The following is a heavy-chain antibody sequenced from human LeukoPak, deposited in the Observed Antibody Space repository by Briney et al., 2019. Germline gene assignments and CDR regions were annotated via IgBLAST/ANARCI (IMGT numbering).Heavy chain of an antibody. CDR2: INHSGST. V-gene: IGHV4-34*01. CDR3: ARRRDYYGSGSYYAPPHWFDP. J-gene: IGHJ5*02. CDR1: GGSFSGYY. Sequence: SETLSLTCAVYGGSFSGYYWSWIRQPPGKGLEWIGEINHSGSTNYNPSLKSRVTISVDTSKNQFSLKLSSVTAADTAVYYCARRRDYYGSGSYYAPPHWFDPWGQGTLVTVPS. D-gene: IGHD3-10*01.